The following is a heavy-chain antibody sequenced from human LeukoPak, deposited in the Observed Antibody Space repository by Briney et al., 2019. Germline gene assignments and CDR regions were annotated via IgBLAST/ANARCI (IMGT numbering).Heavy chain of an antibody. D-gene: IGHD2-8*01. V-gene: IGHV3-7*01. Sequence: GGSLRLSCAASGFTFSSYYMSWVRQTPGKRLEWVANIKQDGSEKKYVDSVKGRFTISRDNAKNSLYLQMNSLRAEDTAVYYCARDCWGIKVMDGFDNWGQGTLVTVSS. CDR3: ARDCWGIKVMDGFDN. CDR2: IKQDGSEK. CDR1: GFTFSSYY. J-gene: IGHJ4*02.